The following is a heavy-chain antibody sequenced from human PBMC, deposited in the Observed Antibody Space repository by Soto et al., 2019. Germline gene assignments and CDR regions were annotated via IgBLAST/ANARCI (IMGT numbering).Heavy chain of an antibody. Sequence: EVQLVESGGGSVQPGGSLRLSCAASGFTFSRYSMNWVRQAPGKGLEWVSYISSSGSPKYYAESVKGRFTISRDNVKNSLYLQMNSLRDEDTAVYYFARVYSYGMDVWGQVTTVTVSS. CDR1: GFTFSRYS. J-gene: IGHJ6*02. CDR2: ISSSGSPK. CDR3: ARVYSYGMDV. D-gene: IGHD2-8*01. V-gene: IGHV3-48*02.